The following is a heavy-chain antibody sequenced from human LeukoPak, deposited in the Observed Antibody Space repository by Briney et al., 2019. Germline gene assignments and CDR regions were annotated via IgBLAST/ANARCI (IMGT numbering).Heavy chain of an antibody. Sequence: GGSLRLSCAASGFTFSSYAMHWVRQAPGKGLEWVAVISYDGSNKYYADSVKGRFTISRDNSKNTLYLQMNSLRAEDTAVYYCAREGRELSSGWFDYWGQGTLATVSS. D-gene: IGHD6-19*01. CDR1: GFTFSSYA. J-gene: IGHJ4*02. CDR2: ISYDGSNK. CDR3: AREGRELSSGWFDY. V-gene: IGHV3-30-3*01.